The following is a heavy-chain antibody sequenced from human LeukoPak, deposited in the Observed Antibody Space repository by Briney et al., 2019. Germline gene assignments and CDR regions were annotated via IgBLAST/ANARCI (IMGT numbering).Heavy chain of an antibody. Sequence: ASVKVSCKASGYNFSSYYMHWVRQAPGQGLEWMGWISAYNGNTNYAQKLQGRVTMTTDTSTSTAYMELRSLRSDDTAVYYCARAGLAAADPLDYWGQGTLVTVSS. CDR3: ARAGLAAADPLDY. J-gene: IGHJ4*02. CDR2: ISAYNGNT. CDR1: GYNFSSYY. V-gene: IGHV1-18*04. D-gene: IGHD6-13*01.